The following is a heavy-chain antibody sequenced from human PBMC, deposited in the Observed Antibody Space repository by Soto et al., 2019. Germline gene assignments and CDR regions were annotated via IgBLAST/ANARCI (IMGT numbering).Heavy chain of an antibody. CDR1: GFTVSSNY. CDR2: IYSGGST. Sequence: EVQLVETGGGLIQPGGSLRLSCAASGFTVSSNYMSWVRQAPGKGLEWVSVIYSGGSTYYADSVKGRFTISSDNSKNTLNLKITSLRAEDTAVYYCARRSGGYPYYFDYWGQETLFTVSS. V-gene: IGHV3-53*02. CDR3: ARRSGGYPYYFDY. D-gene: IGHD2-15*01. J-gene: IGHJ4*02.